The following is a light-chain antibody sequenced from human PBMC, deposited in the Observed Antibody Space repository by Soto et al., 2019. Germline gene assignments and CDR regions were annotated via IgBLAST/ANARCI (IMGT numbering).Light chain of an antibody. CDR2: GAS. CDR1: QSVSSN. V-gene: IGKV3-15*01. CDR3: QQYHHWPPLT. Sequence: EIVMTQSPATLSVSPGERATLSCRASQSVSSNLAWYQQKRGQAPRLLIYGASTRATGIPARFSGSGSGTEFTLTISSLKSEDFAVYYCQQYHHWPPLTFGGGTKVEIK. J-gene: IGKJ4*01.